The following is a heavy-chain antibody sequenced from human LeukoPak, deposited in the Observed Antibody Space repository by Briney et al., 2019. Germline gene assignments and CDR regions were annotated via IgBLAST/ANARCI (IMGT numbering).Heavy chain of an antibody. CDR2: IKSKTDGGTT. J-gene: IGHJ4*02. CDR1: GFTFSNAW. Sequence: GGSLRLSCATSGFTFSNAWMTWVRQAPGKGLEWVGRIKSKTDGGTTDYAAPVKGRFTILRDDSENTLYLQMSSLKTEDTALYYCTTSLSKYSSGFDYWGQGTLVTVSS. CDR3: TTSLSKYSSGFDY. D-gene: IGHD6-25*01. V-gene: IGHV3-15*01.